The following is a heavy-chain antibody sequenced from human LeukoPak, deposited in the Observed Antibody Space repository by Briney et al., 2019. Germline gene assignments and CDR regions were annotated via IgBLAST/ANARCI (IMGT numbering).Heavy chain of an antibody. V-gene: IGHV3-21*04. CDR1: RFTFSSYS. D-gene: IGHD1-14*01. J-gene: IGHJ3*02. Sequence: GGPLRLSCAASRFTFSSYSMNWVRQAPGKGLEWVSSISSSGSYIYYADSVKGRFTISRDNAKNSLYLQMNSLRAEDTAVYYCTKPARTDAFDIWGQGTMVTVSS. CDR2: ISSSGSYI. CDR3: TKPARTDAFDI.